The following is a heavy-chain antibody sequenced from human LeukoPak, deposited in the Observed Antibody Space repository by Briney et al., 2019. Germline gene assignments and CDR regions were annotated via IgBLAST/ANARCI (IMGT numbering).Heavy chain of an antibody. CDR2: ISGSGGST. D-gene: IGHD3-22*01. V-gene: IGHV3-23*01. J-gene: IGHJ4*02. CDR3: ANRNYYDSRGYYEYYFDY. Sequence: GGSLRLSCAASGFTFRIYAMNWVRQAPGKGLEWVSGISGSGGSTYYADSVKGRFTISRDNSKNALYLQMNSLRAEDTAVYYCANRNYYDSRGYYEYYFDYWGQGTLVTVSS. CDR1: GFTFRIYA.